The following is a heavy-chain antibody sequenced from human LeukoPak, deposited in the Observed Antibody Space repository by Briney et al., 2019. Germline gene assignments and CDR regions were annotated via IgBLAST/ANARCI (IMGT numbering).Heavy chain of an antibody. CDR2: MNPNSGNT. J-gene: IGHJ4*02. CDR3: ARFPHSDSSSSDY. V-gene: IGHV1-8*01. Sequence: ASVKVSCKASGYTFTNYDINWVRQATGQGLEWMGWMNPNSGNTGYAQKFQGRVTMTRNTSISTAYMELRSLRSEDTAVYYCARFPHSDSSSSDYWGQGTLVTVSS. CDR1: GYTFTNYD. D-gene: IGHD6-6*01.